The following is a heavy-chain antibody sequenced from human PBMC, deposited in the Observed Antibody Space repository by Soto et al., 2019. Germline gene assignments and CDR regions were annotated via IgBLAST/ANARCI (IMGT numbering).Heavy chain of an antibody. CDR1: GFTFSSYA. J-gene: IGHJ6*02. V-gene: IGHV3-30-3*01. Sequence: QVQLVESGGGVVQPGRSLRLSCAASGFTFSSYAMHWVRQAPGKGLEWAAVISYDGNNKYYADSVKGRFTISRDSSKKTLYLQMNSLRAEDTAVYYWARVGTTRVTGDYYSYGLDVWGQGTTVTVSS. CDR2: ISYDGNNK. CDR3: ARVGTTRVTGDYYSYGLDV. D-gene: IGHD5-18*01.